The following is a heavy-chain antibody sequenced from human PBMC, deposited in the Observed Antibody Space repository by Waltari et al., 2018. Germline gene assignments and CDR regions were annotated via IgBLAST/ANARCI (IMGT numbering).Heavy chain of an antibody. V-gene: IGHV3-23*03. CDR1: GFHFRRYA. Sequence: EVQLLESGGGLVQPGGSLRLSCAASGFHFRRYAMSWVRQAPGKGLEWVSVIYSGGSRYYADSVKGRFTISRDNSKNTLYLQMNSLRAEDTAVYYCAKDRSPHYWGQGTLVTVSS. J-gene: IGHJ4*02. D-gene: IGHD6-6*01. CDR2: IYSGGSR. CDR3: AKDRSPHY.